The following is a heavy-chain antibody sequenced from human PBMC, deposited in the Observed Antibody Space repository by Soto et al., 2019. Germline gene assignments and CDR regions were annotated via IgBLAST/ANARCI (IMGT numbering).Heavy chain of an antibody. D-gene: IGHD6-13*01. CDR2: IIPIFASS. Sequence: ASVKVSCKASGGTFSNFGFSWVRQAPGQGLEWMGGIIPIFASSNYAQKFQGRLTITADESTSTAYMDLSSLRSEDTAVHFCAKAVGFQQFFFVFETWGQGTLVTVSS. CDR1: GGTFSNFG. CDR3: AKAVGFQQFFFVFET. J-gene: IGHJ5*02. V-gene: IGHV1-69*13.